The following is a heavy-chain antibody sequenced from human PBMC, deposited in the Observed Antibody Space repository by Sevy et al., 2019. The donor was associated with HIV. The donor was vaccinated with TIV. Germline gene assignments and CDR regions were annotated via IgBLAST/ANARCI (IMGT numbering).Heavy chain of an antibody. V-gene: IGHV1-2*02. CDR3: ARVTPSYFDY. Sequence: ASVKVSCKTSGYHFTDYYVHWVRQAPGQGLEWMGWINTNSGGRDFIQKFQGRVTMTRDTSICTAYMELSRLTSDDTAIYYFARVTPSYFDYWGRGTLVTVSS. D-gene: IGHD5-18*01. J-gene: IGHJ4*02. CDR1: GYHFTDYY. CDR2: INTNSGGR.